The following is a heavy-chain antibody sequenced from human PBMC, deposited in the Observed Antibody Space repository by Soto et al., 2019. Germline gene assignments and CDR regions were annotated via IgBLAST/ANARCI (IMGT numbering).Heavy chain of an antibody. Sequence: PSETLSLTCTVSGGSISHYYWSWNRQPPGKGLEWIGYIYYSGSTNYNPSLKSRVTISVDTSKNQFSLKLSSVTAADTAVYYCARLYGLDAFAIWGQGTMVTVSS. CDR1: GGSISHYY. CDR3: ARLYGLDAFAI. V-gene: IGHV4-59*01. CDR2: IYYSGST. J-gene: IGHJ3*02. D-gene: IGHD4-17*01.